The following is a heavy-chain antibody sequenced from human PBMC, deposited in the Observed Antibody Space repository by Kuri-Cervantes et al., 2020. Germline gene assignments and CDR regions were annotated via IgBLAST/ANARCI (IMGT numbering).Heavy chain of an antibody. CDR1: GDSVSSNSAA. CDR2: IYYSGGT. V-gene: IGHV4-30-4*01. J-gene: IGHJ5*02. Sequence: SETLSLTCAISGDSVSSNSAAWNWIRQPPGKGLEWIGYIYYSGGTNYNPSLKSRVTMSVDTSKNQFSLKLSSMTAADTAVYYCARDLPPTNWFDPWGQGTLVTVSS. CDR3: ARDLPPTNWFDP.